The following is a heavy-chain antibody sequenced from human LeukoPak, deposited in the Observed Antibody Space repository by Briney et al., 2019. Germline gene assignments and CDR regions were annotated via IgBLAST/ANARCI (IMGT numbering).Heavy chain of an antibody. D-gene: IGHD2-2*01. CDR2: INHSGST. Sequence: SETLSLTCAVYGGSFSGHYWSWIRQPPGKGLEWIGEINHSGSTNYNPSLKSRVTISVDTSKNQFSLKLSSVTAADTAVYYCASYLVASFDYWGQGTLVTVSS. CDR3: ASYLVASFDY. CDR1: GGSFSGHY. V-gene: IGHV4-34*01. J-gene: IGHJ4*02.